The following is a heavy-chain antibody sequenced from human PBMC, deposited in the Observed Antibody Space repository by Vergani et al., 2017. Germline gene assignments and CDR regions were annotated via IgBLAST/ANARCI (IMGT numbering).Heavy chain of an antibody. Sequence: QVQLVQSGAEVKKPGSSVKVSCKASGGTFSSYAISWVRQAPGQGLEWMGGIIPIFGTANYAQKFQGRVTITADESTSTAYMELRSLRSEDTAMYYCARSDYESSGYYPSDYWGQGTLVTFSA. CDR1: GGTFSSYA. D-gene: IGHD3-22*01. J-gene: IGHJ4*02. CDR2: IIPIFGTA. V-gene: IGHV1-69*12. CDR3: ARSDYESSGYYPSDY.